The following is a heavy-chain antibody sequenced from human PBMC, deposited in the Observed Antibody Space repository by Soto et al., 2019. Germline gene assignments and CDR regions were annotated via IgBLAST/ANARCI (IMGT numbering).Heavy chain of an antibody. CDR2: ITTDKGKT. V-gene: IGHV1-18*01. Sequence: VKVSCKTSGYTFTTYGISWVRQAPGQGLEWMGWITTDKGKTTYAQKFQGWVTMTRDTSISTAYMELSRLRSDDTAVFYCARGDYDILTHYYYYGMDVWGQGTTVTVSS. CDR1: GYTFTTYG. D-gene: IGHD3-9*01. CDR3: ARGDYDILTHYYYYGMDV. J-gene: IGHJ6*02.